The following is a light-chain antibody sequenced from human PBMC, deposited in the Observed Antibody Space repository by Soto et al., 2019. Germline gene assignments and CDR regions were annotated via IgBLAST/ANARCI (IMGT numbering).Light chain of an antibody. CDR2: EVS. CDR3: SSYAGRNNLV. V-gene: IGLV2-8*01. J-gene: IGLJ2*01. Sequence: QSVLTQPPSASGSPGQSVTISCTGTSSDVGGYNYVSWYQQHPGKAPKLMIYEVSKRPSGVPDRVSGSKSGNTGSLTVSGLPAEYEADYYCSSYAGRNNLVFGGGTKLTVL. CDR1: SSDVGGYNY.